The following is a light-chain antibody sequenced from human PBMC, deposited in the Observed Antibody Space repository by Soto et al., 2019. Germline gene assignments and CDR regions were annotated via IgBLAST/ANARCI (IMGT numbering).Light chain of an antibody. Sequence: ESVLTQSTGTLSLSPGERATLSCRASQSVSYSYLAWYQQKPGQAPRLLIYGASSRATGIPDRFSGSGSGTDFTLTINRLEPEDFAVYYCQQYDYWPITFGQGTRLEIK. CDR3: QQYDYWPIT. V-gene: IGKV3-20*01. CDR1: QSVSYSY. J-gene: IGKJ5*01. CDR2: GAS.